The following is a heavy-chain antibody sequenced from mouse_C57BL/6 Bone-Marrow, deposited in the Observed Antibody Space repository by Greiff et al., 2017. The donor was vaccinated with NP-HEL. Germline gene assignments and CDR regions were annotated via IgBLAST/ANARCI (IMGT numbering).Heavy chain of an antibody. CDR3: ARRRGGHYFDY. CDR1: GYTFTDYY. CDR2: INPYNGGT. J-gene: IGHJ2*01. V-gene: IGHV1-19*01. Sequence: EVQLQESGPVLVKPGASVKMSCKASGYTFTDYYMNWVKQSHGKSLEWIGVINPYNGGTSYNQKFKGKATLTVDKSSSTAYMELNSLTSEDSAVYYCARRRGGHYFDYWGQGTTLTVSS.